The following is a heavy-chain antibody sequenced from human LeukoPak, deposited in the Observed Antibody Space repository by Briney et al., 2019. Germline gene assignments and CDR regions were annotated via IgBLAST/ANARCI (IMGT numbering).Heavy chain of an antibody. D-gene: IGHD3-22*01. Sequence: TLSLTCTVSGGSISSGDYYWSWIRQPPGKGPEWIGYIYYSGSTYYNPSLKSRVTISVDTSKNQFSLKLSSVTATDTAVYYCASSRRYYYDSSGYYAFDIWGQGTMVTVSS. CDR1: GGSISSGDYY. CDR3: ASSRRYYYDSSGYYAFDI. V-gene: IGHV4-30-4*08. J-gene: IGHJ3*02. CDR2: IYYSGST.